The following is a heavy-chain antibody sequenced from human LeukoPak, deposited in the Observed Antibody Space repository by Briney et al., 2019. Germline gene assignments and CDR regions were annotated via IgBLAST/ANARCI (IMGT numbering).Heavy chain of an antibody. CDR2: ISGSGDTR. CDR1: GFTFSSYA. V-gene: IGHV3-23*01. Sequence: GGSLRLSCAASGFTFSSYAMTWLRQAPGKGLEWVSAISGSGDTRYYADSVKGRFTISRDNAKNTLYLQMNSLRAEDTAVYYCARAVTMIVVVNGNWFDPWGQGTLVIVSS. J-gene: IGHJ5*02. CDR3: ARAVTMIVVVNGNWFDP. D-gene: IGHD3-22*01.